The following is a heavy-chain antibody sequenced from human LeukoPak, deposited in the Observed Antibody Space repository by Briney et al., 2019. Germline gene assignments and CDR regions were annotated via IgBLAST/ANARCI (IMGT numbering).Heavy chain of an antibody. Sequence: PSETLSLTCTVSGGSISSGNDYWSWIRQHPGKGLEWIGNIYYSGNTYYNPSLKSRVTISVDTSKNQFSLKLSSVTAADTAVYYCARDGGDYYFDYWGQGTLVTVSS. CDR2: IYYSGNT. CDR3: ARDGGDYYFDY. V-gene: IGHV4-39*07. J-gene: IGHJ4*02. CDR1: GGSISSGNDY. D-gene: IGHD2-21*02.